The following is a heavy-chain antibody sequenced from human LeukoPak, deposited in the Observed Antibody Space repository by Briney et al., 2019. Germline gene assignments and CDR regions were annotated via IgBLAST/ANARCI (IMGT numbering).Heavy chain of an antibody. V-gene: IGHV4-30-4*08. J-gene: IGHJ4*02. CDR1: GGSISSGDYY. Sequence: SETLSLTCTVSGGSISSGDYYWSWIRQPPGKGLEWIGYIYYSGSTYYNPSLKSRVTISVDTSKNQFSLKLSSVTAADTAVYYCATESDDSYYFDYWGQGTLVTVSS. D-gene: IGHD2-21*02. CDR2: IYYSGST. CDR3: ATESDDSYYFDY.